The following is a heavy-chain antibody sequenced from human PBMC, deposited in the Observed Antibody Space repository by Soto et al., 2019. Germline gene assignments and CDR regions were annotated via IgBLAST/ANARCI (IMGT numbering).Heavy chain of an antibody. CDR1: GFTFISYS. J-gene: IGHJ6*03. V-gene: IGHV3-21*01. D-gene: IGHD2-2*01. Sequence: GGSLRLSCSAAGFTFISYSINWVRQAPGKGLEWVSSIDSSSSYIYCADSVKGRFTISSDNAKNSLYLQMNSLRAEDTAAYYCAYLSSHPRIDIVVVPAAMGFMDVWGKGTTVTVSS. CDR2: IDSSSSYI. CDR3: AYLSSHPRIDIVVVPAAMGFMDV.